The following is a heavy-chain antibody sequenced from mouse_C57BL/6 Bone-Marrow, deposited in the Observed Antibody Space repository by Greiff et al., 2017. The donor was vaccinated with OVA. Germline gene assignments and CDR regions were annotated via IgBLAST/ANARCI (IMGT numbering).Heavy chain of an antibody. CDR1: GFTFSDYG. Sequence: DVHLVESGGGLVKPGGSLKLSCAASGFTFSDYGMHGVRQAPEKGLEWVAYISSGSSTIYYADTVKGRFTISRDNAKNTLFLQMTSLRSEDTAMYYCARNYGSSYAMDYWGQGTSVTVSS. V-gene: IGHV5-17*01. D-gene: IGHD1-1*01. CDR2: ISSGSSTI. CDR3: ARNYGSSYAMDY. J-gene: IGHJ4*01.